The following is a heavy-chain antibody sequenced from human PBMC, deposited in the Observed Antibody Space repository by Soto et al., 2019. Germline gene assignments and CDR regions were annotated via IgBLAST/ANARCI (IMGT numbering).Heavy chain of an antibody. J-gene: IGHJ4*02. V-gene: IGHV4-39*01. Sequence: SETLSLTCTVSGGSISSSSYYWGWIRQPPGKGLEWIGSIYYSGSTYYNPSLKSRVTISVDTSKNQFSLKLSSVTAADTAVYYCARLSSGWCDYWGQGTLVIVSS. CDR2: IYYSGST. CDR1: GGSISSSSYY. D-gene: IGHD6-19*01. CDR3: ARLSSGWCDY.